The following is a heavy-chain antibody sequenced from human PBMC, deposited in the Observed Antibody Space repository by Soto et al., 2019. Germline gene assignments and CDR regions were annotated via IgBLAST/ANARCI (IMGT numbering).Heavy chain of an antibody. D-gene: IGHD3-22*01. CDR3: ARVRSSGWSPDY. Sequence: SETLSLTCTVSGGSISGHYWIWIRQSPGKRLEWIGYIFYSGSTNYNPSLKSRVTLSVDTSKNQFSLSLGSVTAADTAVYYCARVRSSGWSPDYWGQGTLVTVSS. J-gene: IGHJ4*02. V-gene: IGHV4-59*11. CDR1: GGSISGHY. CDR2: IFYSGST.